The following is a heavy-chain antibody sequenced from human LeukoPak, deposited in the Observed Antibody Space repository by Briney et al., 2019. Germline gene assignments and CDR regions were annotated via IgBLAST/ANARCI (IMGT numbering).Heavy chain of an antibody. D-gene: IGHD2-2*01. CDR2: IRSKSYGGTA. V-gene: IGHV3-49*04. CDR3: SRASLYCRSTDCADYYYDTDV. J-gene: IGHJ6*04. CDR1: GFTFGDYA. Sequence: PGRSLRLSCTVSGFTFGDYAMGWVRQAPGKGLEWVGFIRSKSYGGTAEYAASVRGRSTISRDDSKSIAYLQMNSLKTEDTAIYYCSRASLYCRSTDCADYYYDTDVCGKGTTVTVSS.